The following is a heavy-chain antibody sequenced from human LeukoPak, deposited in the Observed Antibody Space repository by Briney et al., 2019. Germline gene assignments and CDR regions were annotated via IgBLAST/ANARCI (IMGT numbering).Heavy chain of an antibody. D-gene: IGHD6-19*01. CDR3: ARQNSGWEKGTIDY. CDR2: IYPGDSDI. Sequence: KPGESLKISSKGTGYRFTNYWIGWVRQMPGKCLEWMGIIYPGDSDIRYSPSFQGQVTISADKSISTAYLQWSSLKASDTAMYYCARQNSGWEKGTIDYWGQGTLVTVPS. V-gene: IGHV5-51*01. J-gene: IGHJ4*02. CDR1: GYRFTNYW.